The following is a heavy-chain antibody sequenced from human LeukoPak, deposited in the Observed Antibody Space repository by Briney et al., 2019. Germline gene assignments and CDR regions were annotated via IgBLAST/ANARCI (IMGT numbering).Heavy chain of an antibody. CDR3: ARDPPLYGSGSYYNGLFDY. D-gene: IGHD3-10*01. CDR2: ISSSGSTI. V-gene: IGHV3-11*01. CDR1: GFTFSDYY. J-gene: IGHJ4*02. Sequence: GGSLRLSCAASGFTFSDYYMSWIRQAPGKGLEWVSYISSSGSTISYADSVKGRFTISRDNAKNSLYLQMNSLRAEDTAVYYCARDPPLYGSGSYYNGLFDYWGQGTLVTVSS.